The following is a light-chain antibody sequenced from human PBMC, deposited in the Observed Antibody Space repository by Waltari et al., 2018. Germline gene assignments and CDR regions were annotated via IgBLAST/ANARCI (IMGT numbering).Light chain of an antibody. CDR2: AGS. CDR1: RSDVGNYKR. V-gene: IGLV2-23*01. J-gene: IGLJ2*01. Sequence: QSALTQPASVSGSPGQSITISCTGTRSDVGNYKRVSWYQQHPGKAPRLMIYAGSKRPSGVSDRFSGSKSGDMASLTISGLQPEDEAEYFCSSYAGSSKGVFGGGTKVTVL. CDR3: SSYAGSSKGV.